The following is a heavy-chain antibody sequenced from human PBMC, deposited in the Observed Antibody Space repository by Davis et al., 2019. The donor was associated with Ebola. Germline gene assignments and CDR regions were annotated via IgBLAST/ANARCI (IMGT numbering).Heavy chain of an antibody. CDR1: GFTFSSYE. J-gene: IGHJ4*02. CDR3: ASLSGGWYGGYYFDY. CDR2: ISSSGSTI. Sequence: GESLKISCAASGFTFSSYEMNWVRQAPGKGLEWVSYISSSGSTIYYADSVKGRFTISRDNAKNSLYLQMNSLRAEDTAVYYCASLSGGWYGGYYFDYWGQGTLVTVSS. D-gene: IGHD6-19*01. V-gene: IGHV3-48*03.